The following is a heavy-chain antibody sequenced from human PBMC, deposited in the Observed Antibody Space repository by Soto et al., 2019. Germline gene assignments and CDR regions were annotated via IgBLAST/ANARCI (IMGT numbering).Heavy chain of an antibody. Sequence: GGSLRLSCAASGFTFSSYSMNWVRQAPGKGLEWVSSISSSSSYIYYADSVKGRFTISRDNAKNSLYLQMNSLRAEDTAVYYCARELWLDSISWYVGYYYFCMDVWVQGNTVTGSS. J-gene: IGHJ6*02. CDR3: ARELWLDSISWYVGYYYFCMDV. CDR1: GFTFSSYS. D-gene: IGHD6-13*01. V-gene: IGHV3-21*01. CDR2: ISSSSSYI.